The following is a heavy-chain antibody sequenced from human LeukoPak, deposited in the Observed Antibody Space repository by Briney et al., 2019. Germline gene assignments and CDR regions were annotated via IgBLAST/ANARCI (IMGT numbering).Heavy chain of an antibody. J-gene: IGHJ5*02. CDR3: ARGSGSGWPLDR. V-gene: IGHV3-53*01. Sequence: GGSVGLSCAASGVIVSRNFMSWVRQAPGKGLQWVAIMYAGGTTDYSESVRGRFHISRDTSNNTLSLQMNSLRAEDTAVYYCARGSGSGWPLDRWGQGTLVTVSS. CDR2: MYAGGTT. CDR1: GVIVSRNF. D-gene: IGHD6-19*01.